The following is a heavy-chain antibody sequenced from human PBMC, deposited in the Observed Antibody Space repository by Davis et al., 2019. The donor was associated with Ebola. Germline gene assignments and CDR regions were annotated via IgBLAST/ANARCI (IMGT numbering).Heavy chain of an antibody. V-gene: IGHV3-21*04. Sequence: GESLKISCAASGFTFSSYSMNWVRQAPGKGLEWVSSISSSSSYIYYADSVRGRFIISRDKSNNTLYLEMSSLSVDDTAVYYCATTQWLREFDNWGQGTLVTVSS. CDR2: ISSSSSYI. CDR1: GFTFSSYS. J-gene: IGHJ4*02. D-gene: IGHD6-19*01. CDR3: ATTQWLREFDN.